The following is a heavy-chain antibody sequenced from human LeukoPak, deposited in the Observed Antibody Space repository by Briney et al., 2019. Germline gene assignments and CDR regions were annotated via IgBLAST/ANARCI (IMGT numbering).Heavy chain of an antibody. CDR1: GGSISSGSYY. CDR3: ARDLSGPRGGDAFDI. CDR2: IYTSGST. D-gene: IGHD1-26*01. J-gene: IGHJ3*02. Sequence: PPQTLSLTCTVSGGSISSGSYYWSWIRQPAGKGLEWIGRIYTSGSTNYNPSLKSRVTISVDTSKNQFSLKLSSVTAADTAVYYCARDLSGPRGGDAFDIWGQGTMVTVSS. V-gene: IGHV4-61*02.